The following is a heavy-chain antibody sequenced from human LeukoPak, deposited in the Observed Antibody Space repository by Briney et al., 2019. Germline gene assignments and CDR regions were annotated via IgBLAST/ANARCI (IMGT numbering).Heavy chain of an antibody. V-gene: IGHV3-33*01. Sequence: GGSLRLSCAASGFTFSSYGMHWVRQAPGKGLEWVAVIWYDGSNKYYADSVKGRFTISRDNSKNTLYLQMNSLGAEDTAVYYCARDPGGDIVGATMYYFDYWGQGTLVTVSS. CDR2: IWYDGSNK. D-gene: IGHD1-26*01. CDR3: ARDPGGDIVGATMYYFDY. J-gene: IGHJ4*02. CDR1: GFTFSSYG.